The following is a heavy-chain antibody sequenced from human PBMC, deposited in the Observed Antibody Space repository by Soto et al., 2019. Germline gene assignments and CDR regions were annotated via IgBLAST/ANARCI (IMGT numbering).Heavy chain of an antibody. CDR1: GGSISSSSYY. CDR3: ARQAYEQQLGGDAFDI. D-gene: IGHD6-13*01. CDR2: IYYSGST. Sequence: SDTLSLTCTVSGGSISSSSYYWAWIRQPPGKGLEWIGSIYYSGSTYYNPSLKSRVTISVDTSKNQFSLKLSSVTAADTAVYYCARQAYEQQLGGDAFDIWGQGTMVTVSS. V-gene: IGHV4-39*01. J-gene: IGHJ3*02.